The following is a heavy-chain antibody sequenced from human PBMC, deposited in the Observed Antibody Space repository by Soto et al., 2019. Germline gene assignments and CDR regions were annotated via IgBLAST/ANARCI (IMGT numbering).Heavy chain of an antibody. CDR2: IYSGGST. CDR1: GFTVSSNY. Sequence: EVQLVETGGGLIQPGGSLRLSCAASGFTVSSNYMSWVRQAPGKGLEWVSVIYSGGSTYYADSVKGRFTISRDNSKNTLYLQMNSLRAEDTAVYYCARVGVAATLGGSVWFDPWGQGTLVTVSS. V-gene: IGHV3-53*02. CDR3: ARVGVAATLGGSVWFDP. D-gene: IGHD2-15*01. J-gene: IGHJ5*02.